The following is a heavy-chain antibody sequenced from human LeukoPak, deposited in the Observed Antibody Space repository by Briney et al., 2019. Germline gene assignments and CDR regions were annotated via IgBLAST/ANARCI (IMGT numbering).Heavy chain of an antibody. J-gene: IGHJ6*03. Sequence: GGSLRLSCAASGFTFSSYGMSWVRQAPGKGLEWVSAISGSGGSTYYADSVKGRFTISRDNSKNTLYLQMNSLRAEDTAVYYCARGPRSSYYYYMDVWGKGTTVTVSS. CDR1: GFTFSSYG. CDR3: ARGPRSSYYYYMDV. CDR2: ISGSGGST. V-gene: IGHV3-23*01.